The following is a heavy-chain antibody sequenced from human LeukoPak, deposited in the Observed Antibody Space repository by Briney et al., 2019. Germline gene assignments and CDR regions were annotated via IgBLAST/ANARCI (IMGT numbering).Heavy chain of an antibody. J-gene: IGHJ4*02. D-gene: IGHD6-13*01. CDR3: SRDLGYSSPGGDY. Sequence: ASVNVSCKASLYTLTGYYMHGVRQAPAQGLEWMGWINPNSGGTNFAQMFQGRVTNHRDTSISTAYMEMRRLRSDDTAVYYFSRDLGYSSPGGDYWGQGTLVTVSS. CDR2: INPNSGGT. CDR1: LYTLTGYY. V-gene: IGHV1-2*02.